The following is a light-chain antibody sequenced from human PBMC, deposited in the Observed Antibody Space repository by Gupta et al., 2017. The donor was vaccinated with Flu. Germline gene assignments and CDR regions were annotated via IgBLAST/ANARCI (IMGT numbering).Light chain of an antibody. CDR2: EAS. CDR3: SSDTSSSTFV. CDR1: SSAVGGYNY. Sequence: SAPPQPASVSGAPGTPITISCTGTSSAVGGYNYVSWYQQHPGKAPKLMIYEASKRPSGVANRFSGSKSGNTASLTISGRQAEDEADYYCSSDTSSSTFVFGTGTKVTVL. J-gene: IGLJ1*01. V-gene: IGLV2-14*01.